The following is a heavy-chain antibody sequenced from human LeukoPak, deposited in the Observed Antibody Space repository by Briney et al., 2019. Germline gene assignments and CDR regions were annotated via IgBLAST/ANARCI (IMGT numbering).Heavy chain of an antibody. CDR1: GYTFANFD. CDR2: MNPYTGKT. J-gene: IGHJ4*02. V-gene: IGHV1-8*03. Sequence: ASVKVSCKTSGYTFANFDINWVRQATGQGLEWLGWMNPYTGKTGYAQKFQGRVTFTGDTSIRTAYMEVSSLTSEDTAVYYCARAPIPYYDSSAYYSDYWGQGTLVTVSS. D-gene: IGHD6-25*01. CDR3: ARAPIPYYDSSAYYSDY.